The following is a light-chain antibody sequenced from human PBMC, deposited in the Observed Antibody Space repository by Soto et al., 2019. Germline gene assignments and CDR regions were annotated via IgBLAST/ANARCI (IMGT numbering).Light chain of an antibody. Sequence: QSAVTQPASVSGSPGQSITISCTGISTDVGAYNFVSWHQQHPDKAPKLMIYNVYDRPSGISYRFSGSKSGNTASLTISGLQGEDESDYYCSAYTVSRTYVFGTGTKVTVL. CDR2: NVY. CDR1: STDVGAYNF. V-gene: IGLV2-14*03. CDR3: SAYTVSRTYV. J-gene: IGLJ1*01.